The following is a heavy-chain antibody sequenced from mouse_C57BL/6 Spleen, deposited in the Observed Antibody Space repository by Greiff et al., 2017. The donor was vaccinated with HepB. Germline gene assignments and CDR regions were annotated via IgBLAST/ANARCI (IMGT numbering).Heavy chain of an antibody. V-gene: IGHV1-76*01. CDR3: ARWDYDENFDY. D-gene: IGHD2-4*01. CDR1: GYTFTDYY. Sequence: VQLQQSGAELVRPGASVKLSCKASGYTFTDYYINWVKQRPGQGLEWIARIYPGSGNTYYNEKFKGKATLTAEKSSSTAYMQLSSLTSEDSAVYFNARWDYDENFDYWGQGTTLTVSS. J-gene: IGHJ2*01. CDR2: IYPGSGNT.